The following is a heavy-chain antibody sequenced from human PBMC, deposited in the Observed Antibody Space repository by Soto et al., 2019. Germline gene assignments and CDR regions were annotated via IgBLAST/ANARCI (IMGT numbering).Heavy chain of an antibody. CDR1: GGSISSYY. V-gene: IGHV4-59*01. CDR2: IYYSGST. CDR3: ASFDGY. J-gene: IGHJ4*02. Sequence: QVQLQKSGPGLVKPSETLSLTCTVSGGSISSYYWSWIRQPPGKGLEWIGYIYYSGSTNYNPSLKSRVTISVDTSKNQFSLKLSSVTAADTAVYYCASFDGYWGQGTLVTVSS.